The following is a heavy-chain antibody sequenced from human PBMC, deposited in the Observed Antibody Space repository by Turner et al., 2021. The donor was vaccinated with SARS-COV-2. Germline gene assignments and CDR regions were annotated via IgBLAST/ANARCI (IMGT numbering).Heavy chain of an antibody. CDR3: VKGGSGWSMEFDY. D-gene: IGHD6-19*01. CDR1: GFTFSNYG. V-gene: IGHV3-30*18. Sequence: QVQLVESGGGVVQPGRSLRLSCAASGFTFSNYGMFWVRQAPGKGLEWVALISYDGSNKHYADSVKGRLTISRDNSKNTLFLQMYSLRAEDTAVYYCVKGGSGWSMEFDYWGHGTLVTVSS. CDR2: ISYDGSNK. J-gene: IGHJ4*01.